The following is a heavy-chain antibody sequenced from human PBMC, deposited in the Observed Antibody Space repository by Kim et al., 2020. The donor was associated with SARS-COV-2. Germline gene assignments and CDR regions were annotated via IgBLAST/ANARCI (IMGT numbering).Heavy chain of an antibody. CDR1: GYTFTSYV. CDR3: AREYCSGGSCYYNYYGMDV. V-gene: IGHV7-4-1*02. Sequence: ASVKVSCKASGYTFTSYVMNWVRQAPGQGLEWMGWINTNTGNPTYAQGFTGRFVFSLDTSVSTAYLQISSLKAEDTAVYYCAREYCSGGSCYYNYYGMDVWGQGTTFTVSS. CDR2: INTNTGNP. D-gene: IGHD2-15*01. J-gene: IGHJ6*02.